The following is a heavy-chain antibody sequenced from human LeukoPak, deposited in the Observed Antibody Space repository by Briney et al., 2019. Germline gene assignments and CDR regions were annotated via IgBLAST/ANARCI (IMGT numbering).Heavy chain of an antibody. V-gene: IGHV3-66*01. CDR3: ARNNPTSYCSGGSCYWAYFQH. CDR2: IYSGGST. Sequence: PGGSLRLSCAASGFTVSSNYMSWVRQAPGKGLEWVSVIYSGGSTYYADSVKGRFTISRDNSKNTLYLQMNSLRAEDTAVYYCARNNPTSYCSGGSCYWAYFQHWGQGTLVTVSS. D-gene: IGHD2-15*01. CDR1: GFTVSSNY. J-gene: IGHJ1*01.